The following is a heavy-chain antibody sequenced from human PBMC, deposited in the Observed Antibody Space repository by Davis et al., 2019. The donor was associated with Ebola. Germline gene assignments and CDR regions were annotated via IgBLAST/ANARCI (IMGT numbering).Heavy chain of an antibody. D-gene: IGHD2/OR15-2a*01. Sequence: PGGSLRLSCAPSTSWMSWVRQAPGKGPEWVAKINPDGSQKSYVDSVRGRFTISRDNAKSSLYLQMNSLRAEDTAVYYCERAGYYFGFDYWGQGTLVTVSS. CDR2: INPDGSQK. CDR1: TSW. J-gene: IGHJ4*02. CDR3: ERAGYYFGFDY. V-gene: IGHV3-7*01.